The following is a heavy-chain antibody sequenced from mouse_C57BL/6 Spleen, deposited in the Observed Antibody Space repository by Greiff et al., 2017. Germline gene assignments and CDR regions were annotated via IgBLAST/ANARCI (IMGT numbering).Heavy chain of an antibody. V-gene: IGHV1-18*01. Sequence: VQLQQSGPELVKPGASVKIPCKASGYTFTDYNMDWVKQSHGKSLEWIGDINPNNGGTIYNQKFKGKATLTVDTSSSTAYMELRSLTSEDTAVYYWARRGEYSNYAMDYWGQGTAVTVSS. D-gene: IGHD2-5*01. CDR2: INPNNGGT. CDR3: ARRGEYSNYAMDY. CDR1: GYTFTDYN. J-gene: IGHJ4*01.